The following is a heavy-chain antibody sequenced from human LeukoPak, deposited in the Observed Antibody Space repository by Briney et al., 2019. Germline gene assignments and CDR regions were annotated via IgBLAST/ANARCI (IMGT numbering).Heavy chain of an antibody. Sequence: GGSLRLSCAASGFTFSSYWMHWVRRAPGKGLVWVSRINSDGSSTSYADSVKGRFTISRDNAKNTLYLQMNSLRAEDTAVYYCARDPTRRFYYYDSSGMFDYWGQGTLVTVSS. CDR2: INSDGSST. D-gene: IGHD3-22*01. CDR1: GFTFSSYW. J-gene: IGHJ4*02. CDR3: ARDPTRRFYYYDSSGMFDY. V-gene: IGHV3-74*01.